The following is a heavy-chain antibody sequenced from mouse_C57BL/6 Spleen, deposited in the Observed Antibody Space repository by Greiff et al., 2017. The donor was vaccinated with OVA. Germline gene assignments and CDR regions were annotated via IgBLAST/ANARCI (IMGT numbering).Heavy chain of an antibody. D-gene: IGHD2-1*01. CDR1: GYSFTSYY. J-gene: IGHJ4*01. V-gene: IGHV1-66*01. CDR3: ASYGNYDAMDY. CDR2: IYPGSGNT. Sequence: QVQLQQSGPELVKPGASVKISCKASGYSFTSYYIHWVKQRPGQGLEWIGWIYPGSGNTKYNEKFKGKATLTADTSSSTAYMQLSSLTSEDSAVYYCASYGNYDAMDYWGQGTSVTVSS.